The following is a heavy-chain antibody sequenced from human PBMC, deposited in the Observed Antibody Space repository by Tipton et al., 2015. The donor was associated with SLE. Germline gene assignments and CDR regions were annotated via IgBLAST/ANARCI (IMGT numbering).Heavy chain of an antibody. J-gene: IGHJ4*02. V-gene: IGHV3-74*01. Sequence: SLRLSCAASGFTFSTYWMHWVRQAPGKGLVWVSRISNDGSITSYADSVRGRFTISSDNAKSTLYLQMNSLRAEDTAVYYCAREGSGGGNPLDFWGQGTLVTVSS. CDR1: GFTFSTYW. CDR3: AREGSGGGNPLDF. D-gene: IGHD4-23*01. CDR2: ISNDGSIT.